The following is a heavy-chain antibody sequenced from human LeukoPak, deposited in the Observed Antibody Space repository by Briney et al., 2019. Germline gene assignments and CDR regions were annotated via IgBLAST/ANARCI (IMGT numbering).Heavy chain of an antibody. CDR1: GFTFSDYY. CDR3: ARDFTHTAVVIYYYGLDV. V-gene: IGHV3-11*01. Sequence: PGGSLRLSCAASGFTFSDYYMSWVRQAPGKGLEWVSYISLSGSTVYYADSVKGRFTISRDNAKNSLYLQMNSLRAGDTAVYYCARDFTHTAVVIYYYGLDVWGQGTTVTVSS. D-gene: IGHD5-18*01. CDR2: ISLSGSTV. J-gene: IGHJ6*02.